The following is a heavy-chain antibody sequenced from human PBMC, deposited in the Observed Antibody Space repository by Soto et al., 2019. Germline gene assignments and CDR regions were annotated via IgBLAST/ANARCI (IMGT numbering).Heavy chain of an antibody. V-gene: IGHV1-58*01. Sequence: SVKVSCKASGFTFTSSAVQWVRQARGQRLEWIGWIVVGSGNTNYAQKFQERVTITRDMSTSTAYMELSSLRSEDTAVYYCAKDKDYGSGRSTNWFDPWGQGTLVTVSS. D-gene: IGHD3-10*01. CDR1: GFTFTSSA. CDR3: AKDKDYGSGRSTNWFDP. J-gene: IGHJ5*02. CDR2: IVVGSGNT.